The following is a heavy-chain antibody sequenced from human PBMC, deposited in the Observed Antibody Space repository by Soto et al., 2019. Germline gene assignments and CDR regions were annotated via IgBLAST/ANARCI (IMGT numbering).Heavy chain of an antibody. V-gene: IGHV1-69*02. CDR1: GGTFSSYT. Sequence: QVQLVQSGAEVKKPGSSVKVSCKASGGTFSSYTISWVRQAPGQGLEWMGRIIPILGIANYAQKFQGRVTITAEKSTSPAYMELSSLRSEATAVYYCLNIPHSWGQGTLVTVSS. CDR3: LNIPHS. CDR2: IIPILGIA. J-gene: IGHJ4*02.